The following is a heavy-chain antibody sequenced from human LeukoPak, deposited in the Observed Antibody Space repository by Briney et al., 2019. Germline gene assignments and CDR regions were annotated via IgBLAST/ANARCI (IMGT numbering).Heavy chain of an antibody. CDR1: GFTFTSYW. V-gene: IGHV3-7*03. CDR2: MKQDGSEI. CDR3: VLGSGWHDSH. Sequence: GGSLRLSCAASGFTFTSYWMHWMRQAPGKGLEWVANMKQDGSEIYCVDSVKGRFTISSDNAKKPLYLQMNSLRVEDTAVYYCVLGSGWHDSHWGQGTLVTVSS. J-gene: IGHJ4*02. D-gene: IGHD6-19*01.